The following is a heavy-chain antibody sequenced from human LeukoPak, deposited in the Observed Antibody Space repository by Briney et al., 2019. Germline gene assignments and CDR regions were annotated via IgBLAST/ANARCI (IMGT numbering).Heavy chain of an antibody. V-gene: IGHV4-34*01. J-gene: IGHJ3*02. Sequence: PSETLSLTCAVYGGSFSGYCWSWIRQPPGKGLEWIGEINHSGSTNYNPSLKSRVTISVDTSKNQFSLKLSSVTAADTAVYYCARHGSWYKNAFDIWGQGTMVTVSS. CDR2: INHSGST. CDR1: GGSFSGYC. D-gene: IGHD2-15*01. CDR3: ARHGSWYKNAFDI.